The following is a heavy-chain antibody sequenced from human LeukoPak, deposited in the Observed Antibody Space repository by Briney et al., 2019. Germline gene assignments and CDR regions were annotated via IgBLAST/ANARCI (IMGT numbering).Heavy chain of an antibody. CDR3: TIDLMTGFSSGWHFGY. J-gene: IGHJ4*02. V-gene: IGHV3-23*01. CDR2: ISVSSGST. D-gene: IGHD6-19*01. Sequence: GGSLRLSCTASGFTFSNYAMSWVRQAPGRGLGWVSAISVSSGSTYYPDSVKGRFTISRDDSKNTLYLQMSSLRAEDTAVYYCTIDLMTGFSSGWHFGYWGQGTLVTVSS. CDR1: GFTFSNYA.